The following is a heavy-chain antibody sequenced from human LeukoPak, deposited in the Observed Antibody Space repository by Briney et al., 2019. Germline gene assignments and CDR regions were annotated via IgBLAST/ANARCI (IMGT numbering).Heavy chain of an antibody. CDR1: GGSISSYY. D-gene: IGHD6-13*01. CDR3: ARGGGSWYMGTYYYYYMDV. Sequence: SETLSLTCTVSGGSISSYYWSWIRQPAGKGLEWIGRIYTSGSTNYNPSLKSRVTMSVDTSKNQFSLKLSSVTAADTAVYYCARGGGSWYMGTYYYYYMDVWGKGTTVTVSS. V-gene: IGHV4-4*07. J-gene: IGHJ6*03. CDR2: IYTSGST.